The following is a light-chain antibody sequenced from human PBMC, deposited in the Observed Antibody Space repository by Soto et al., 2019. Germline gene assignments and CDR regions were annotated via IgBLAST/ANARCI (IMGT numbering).Light chain of an antibody. Sequence: LSCRAHQSVMSNYLSWYQQKPGQPPRLLIYGASTRASCTPARFSGSGPGSEFTLSIASLLSEAFAPLYRSMYHNLWTFGQGTKVDIK. CDR2: GAS. CDR1: QSVMSNY. CDR3: SMYHNLWT. V-gene: IGKV3D-7*01. J-gene: IGKJ1*01.